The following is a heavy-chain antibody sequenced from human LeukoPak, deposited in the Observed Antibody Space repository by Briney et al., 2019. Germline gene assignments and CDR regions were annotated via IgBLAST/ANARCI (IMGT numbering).Heavy chain of an antibody. CDR2: VDTSDSYT. V-gene: IGHV5-10-1*01. CDR1: GYGSTSYC. Sequence: GEALKISSKGSGYGSTSYCISWVRPMPGKGLEWMGRVDTSDSYTNYSPSFQGHVTISSDKSISTAYLQWSSLKASDSAMYYCARSTEWWYARFDPWGQGALVTVSS. J-gene: IGHJ5*02. CDR3: ARSTEWWYARFDP. D-gene: IGHD2-15*01.